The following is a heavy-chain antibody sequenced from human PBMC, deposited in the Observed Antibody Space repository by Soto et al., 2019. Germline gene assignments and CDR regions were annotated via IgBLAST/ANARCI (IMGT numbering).Heavy chain of an antibody. D-gene: IGHD3-3*01. V-gene: IGHV4-59*01. CDR1: GGSISSYY. CDR2: IYYSGST. CDR3: ARTDFWSGYLAQDV. Sequence: SETLSLTCTVSGGSISSYYWSWIRQPPGKGLEWIGYIYYSGSTNYNPSLKSRVTISVDTSKNQFSLKLSSVTAADTAVYYCARTDFWSGYLAQDVWGQGTTVTVSS. J-gene: IGHJ6*02.